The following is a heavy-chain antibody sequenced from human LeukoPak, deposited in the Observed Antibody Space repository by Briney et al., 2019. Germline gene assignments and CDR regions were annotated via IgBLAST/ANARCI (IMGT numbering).Heavy chain of an antibody. CDR2: IKSKTDGGTT. D-gene: IGHD6-13*01. CDR1: GFTFSNAW. CDR3: ITVIGAAGPHGPFDY. V-gene: IGHV3-15*01. Sequence: GGSLRLSCAASGFTFSNAWMSWVRQAPGNGLEWVGRIKSKTDGGTTDYAAPVKGRFTISRDDSKNTLYLQMNSLKTEDTAVYYCITVIGAAGPHGPFDYWGQGTLVTVSS. J-gene: IGHJ4*02.